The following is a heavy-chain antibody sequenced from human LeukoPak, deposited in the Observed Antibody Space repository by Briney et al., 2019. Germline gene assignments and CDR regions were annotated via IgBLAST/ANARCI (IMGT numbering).Heavy chain of an antibody. CDR1: GFTFSSYS. Sequence: GGSLRLSCAASGFTFSSYSMNWVRQAPGKGLEWVSSISSSSSYIYYADSVKGRFTISRDNAKNSLYLQMNSLRAEDTAVYYCARRNGEYRSSGGSCPFDYWGQGTLVTVSS. V-gene: IGHV3-21*01. J-gene: IGHJ4*02. CDR3: ARRNGEYRSSGGSCPFDY. D-gene: IGHD2-15*01. CDR2: ISSSSSYI.